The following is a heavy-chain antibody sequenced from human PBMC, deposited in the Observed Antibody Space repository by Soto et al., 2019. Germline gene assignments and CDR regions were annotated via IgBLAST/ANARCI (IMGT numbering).Heavy chain of an antibody. Sequence: EVQLVESGGGLVQRGGSLSLSCAASGFTFSTYWMAWVRQAPGKGLEWVASIKEDGSEKYYVDSVKGRFTISRDNAEYALFLQMNSLRAEDTAVYYCARAVYDSWYNYLVQGTLVTVSS. CDR3: ARAVYDSWYNY. CDR1: GFTFSTYW. V-gene: IGHV3-7*05. D-gene: IGHD6-13*01. J-gene: IGHJ4*02. CDR2: IKEDGSEK.